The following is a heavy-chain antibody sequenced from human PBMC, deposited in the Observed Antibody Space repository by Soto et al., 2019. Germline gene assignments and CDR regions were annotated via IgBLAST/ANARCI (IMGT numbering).Heavy chain of an antibody. CDR3: AREKSHDHIWGSYRYHY. CDR1: GGSISNGDYY. J-gene: IGHJ4*02. V-gene: IGHV4-30-4*01. CDR2: IYDSGNT. Sequence: QVQLQESGPGLVKPSQTLSLTCTVSGGSISNGDYYWSWIRQPPGKGLEWIGNIYDSGNTYYNPSLKSRIYISIETYKNHFSLNLSSLTAPATAVYYCAREKSHDHIWGSYRYHYWGQGTLVTVSS. D-gene: IGHD3-16*02.